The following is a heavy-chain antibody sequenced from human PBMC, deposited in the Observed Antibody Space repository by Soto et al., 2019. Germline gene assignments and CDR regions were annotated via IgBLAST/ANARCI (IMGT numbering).Heavy chain of an antibody. CDR2: IYSGGST. CDR3: ARDSVTAPHLYGMDV. J-gene: IGHJ6*02. CDR1: GFTVSSNY. V-gene: IGHV3-53*01. D-gene: IGHD5-18*01. Sequence: GGSLRLSCVASGFTVSSNYMSWVRQAPGKGLEWVSVIYSGGSTYYADSVKGRFTISRDNSKNTLYLQMNSLRAEDTAVYYCARDSVTAPHLYGMDVWGQGTTVTVSS.